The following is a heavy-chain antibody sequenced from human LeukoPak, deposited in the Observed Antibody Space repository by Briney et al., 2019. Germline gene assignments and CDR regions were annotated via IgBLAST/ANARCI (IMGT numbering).Heavy chain of an antibody. V-gene: IGHV5-51*01. CDR1: GFSFTSNW. CDR2: IYPGDSDT. D-gene: IGHD6-6*01. CDR3: ARHPRYSTSSSWFDP. J-gene: IGHJ5*02. Sequence: GESLKISCKGSGFSFTSNWIVWVRQMPGKGLEWMGAIYPGDSDTRYSPSFQGQVTISADKSISTAYLQWNSLKASDSAIYYCARHPRYSTSSSWFDPWSQGTLVTVSA.